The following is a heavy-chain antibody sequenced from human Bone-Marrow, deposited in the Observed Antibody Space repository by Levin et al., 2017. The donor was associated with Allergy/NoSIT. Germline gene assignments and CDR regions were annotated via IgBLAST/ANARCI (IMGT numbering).Heavy chain of an antibody. Sequence: PSETLSLTCTVSGGSISSSSYYWGWIRQPPGKGLEWIGSIYYSGSTYYNPSLKSRVTISVDTSKNQFSLKLSSVTAADTAVYYCAITNYDYVWGSYGLGAFDIWGQGTMVTVSS. CDR1: GGSISSSSYY. CDR3: AITNYDYVWGSYGLGAFDI. J-gene: IGHJ3*02. D-gene: IGHD3-16*01. V-gene: IGHV4-39*01. CDR2: IYYSGST.